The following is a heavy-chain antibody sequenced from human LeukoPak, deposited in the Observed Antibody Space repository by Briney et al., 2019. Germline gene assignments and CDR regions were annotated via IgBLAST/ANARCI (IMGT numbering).Heavy chain of an antibody. J-gene: IGHJ6*03. CDR1: GFTFSSYA. V-gene: IGHV3-7*01. CDR2: IKQDGSEK. D-gene: IGHD3-22*01. CDR3: ARGSSSGYSKYYYYYYYMDV. Sequence: GGSLRLSCAASGFTFSSYAMSWVRQAPGKGLEWVADIKQDGSEKYYVDSVKGRFTISRDNAKNSLYLQMNGLRAEDTAVYYCARGSSSGYSKYYYYYYYMDVWGKGTTVTVSS.